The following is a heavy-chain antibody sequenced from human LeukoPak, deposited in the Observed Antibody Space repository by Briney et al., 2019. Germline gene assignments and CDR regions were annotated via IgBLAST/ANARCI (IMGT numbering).Heavy chain of an antibody. CDR3: ARAAPDYYDSSGYYFDY. D-gene: IGHD3-22*01. V-gene: IGHV1-69*04. CDR1: GGTFSSYA. J-gene: IGHJ4*02. Sequence: VASVTVSFKASGGTFSSYAISWVRQAPGQGLGWMGRIIPILGIANYAQKFQGRVTITADKSTSTAYMELSRLRSEDTAVYYCARAAPDYYDSSGYYFDYWGQGTLVTVSS. CDR2: IIPILGIA.